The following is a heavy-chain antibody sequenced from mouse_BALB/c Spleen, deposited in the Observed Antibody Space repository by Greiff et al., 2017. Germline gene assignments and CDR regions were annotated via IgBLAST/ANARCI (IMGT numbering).Heavy chain of an antibody. V-gene: IGHV1-87*01. CDR2: IYPGDGDT. D-gene: IGHD2-10*02. Sequence: VKLMESGAELAKPGASVKMSCKASGYTFTSYWMHWVKQRPGQGLEWIGAIYPGDGDTRYTQKFKGKATLTADKSSSTAYMQLSSLASEDSAVYYCARRGYGNFYFDYWGQGTTLTVSS. CDR1: GYTFTSYW. CDR3: ARRGYGNFYFDY. J-gene: IGHJ2*01.